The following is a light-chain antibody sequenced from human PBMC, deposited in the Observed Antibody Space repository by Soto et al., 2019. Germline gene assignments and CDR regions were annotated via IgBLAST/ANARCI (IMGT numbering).Light chain of an antibody. V-gene: IGKV3-15*01. CDR3: QHDNNLLGT. CDR2: GAS. Sequence: EIVVTQSPALLPLSPGERVTLSFRASQSVISSIAWYQQKLGLAPRLLIYGASTRATGIPASFSGSGSGTEFFLTISSLQSEDVAMYYCQHDNNLLGTFGGGTKLEIK. CDR1: QSVISS. J-gene: IGKJ4*01.